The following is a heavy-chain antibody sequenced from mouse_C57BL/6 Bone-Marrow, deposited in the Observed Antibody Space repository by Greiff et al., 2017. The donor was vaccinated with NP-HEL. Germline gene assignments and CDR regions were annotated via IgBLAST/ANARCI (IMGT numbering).Heavy chain of an antibody. CDR2: IFPGSGST. V-gene: IGHV1-75*01. D-gene: IGHD3-3*01. CDR3: ARGGTRVEGGYFDY. J-gene: IGHJ2*01. Sequence: QVHVKQSGPELVKPGASVKISCKASGYTFTDYYINWVKQRPGQGLEWIGWIFPGSGSTYYNEKFKGKATLTVDKSSSTAYMLLSSLTSEDSAVYFCARGGTRVEGGYFDYWGQGTTLTVSS. CDR1: GYTFTDYY.